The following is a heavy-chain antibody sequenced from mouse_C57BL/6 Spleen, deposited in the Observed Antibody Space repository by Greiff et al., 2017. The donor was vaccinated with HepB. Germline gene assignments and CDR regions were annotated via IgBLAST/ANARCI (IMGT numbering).Heavy chain of an antibody. CDR2: ISDGGSYT. CDR3: AREGGCFDY. CDR1: GFTFSSYA. J-gene: IGHJ2*01. Sequence: EVKLMESGGGLVKPGGSLKLSCAASGFTFSSYAMSWVRQTPEKRLEWVATISDGGSYTYYPDNVKGRFTISRDNAKNNLYLQMSHLKSEDTAMYYCAREGGCFDYWGQGTTLTVSS. V-gene: IGHV5-4*01.